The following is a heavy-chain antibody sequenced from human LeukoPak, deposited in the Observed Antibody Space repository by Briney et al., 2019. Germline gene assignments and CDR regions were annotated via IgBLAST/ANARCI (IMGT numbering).Heavy chain of an antibody. J-gene: IGHJ4*02. CDR2: IYSGRTT. V-gene: IGHV3-66*01. Sequence: TGGSLRLSCAASGFTVSSYYMSWVRQAPGKRLEWVSAIYSGRTTYYADSVKGRFTISRDNSKNTLYLQMNSLRAEDTAVYYCARDKGAGKYHLDYWGQGTLVTVSS. CDR3: ARDKGAGKYHLDY. CDR1: GFTVSSYY. D-gene: IGHD3-10*01.